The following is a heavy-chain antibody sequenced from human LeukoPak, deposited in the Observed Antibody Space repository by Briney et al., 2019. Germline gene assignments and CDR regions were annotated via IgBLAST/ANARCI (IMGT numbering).Heavy chain of an antibody. D-gene: IGHD3-10*01. Sequence: ASVKVSCKASGYTFTPYGINWVRQAPGQGPEWMGWINTNTGNPTYAQGFTGRFVFSLDTSVSTAYLQISSLKAEDTAVYYCARSRWGSVMVFWGQGTLVTVSS. CDR3: ARSRWGSVMVF. CDR1: GYTFTPYG. V-gene: IGHV7-4-1*02. J-gene: IGHJ4*02. CDR2: INTNTGNP.